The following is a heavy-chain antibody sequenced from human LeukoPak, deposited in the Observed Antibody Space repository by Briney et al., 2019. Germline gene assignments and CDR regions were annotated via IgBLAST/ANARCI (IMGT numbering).Heavy chain of an antibody. Sequence: PSETLSLTCTVSGGSISSSSYYWGWIRQPPGKGLEWIGSIYYSGSTYYNPSLKSRVTISVDTSKNQFSLKLSSVTAADTAVYYCARDGGMRGVVDDGDYGADYYYYMDVWGKGTTVTVSS. CDR3: ARDGGMRGVVDDGDYGADYYYYMDV. D-gene: IGHD4-17*01. CDR1: GGSISSSSYY. CDR2: IYYSGST. V-gene: IGHV4-39*07. J-gene: IGHJ6*03.